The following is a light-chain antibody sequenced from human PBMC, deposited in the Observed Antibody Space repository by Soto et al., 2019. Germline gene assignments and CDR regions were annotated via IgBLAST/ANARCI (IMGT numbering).Light chain of an antibody. Sequence: QSALTQPRSVSGSPGQSVTISCTGTSSDVGGYNYVSWYQQHPGKAPKLMIYDASKRPSGVPDRFSGSKSGNTASLTISGLQAEDEADYYCCSYAGSYNYVFGTGTKLTVL. CDR1: SSDVGGYNY. CDR2: DAS. V-gene: IGLV2-11*01. CDR3: CSYAGSYNYV. J-gene: IGLJ1*01.